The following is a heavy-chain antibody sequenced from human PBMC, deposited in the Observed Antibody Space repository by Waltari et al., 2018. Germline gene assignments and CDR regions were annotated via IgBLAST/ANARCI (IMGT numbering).Heavy chain of an antibody. D-gene: IGHD6-19*01. CDR2: IQWHDEK. Sequence: QITLKESGPTLVKPTQTLTLTCTFSGFSFTSTGVAVSWIRQPPTKALEWLALIQWHDEKWYSPSLKNRLTVTKDTSRNQVVLTLTNMDPADTATYYCAGGWFYFDYWGQGALVTVSS. V-gene: IGHV2-5*01. J-gene: IGHJ4*02. CDR3: AGGWFYFDY. CDR1: GFSFTSTGVA.